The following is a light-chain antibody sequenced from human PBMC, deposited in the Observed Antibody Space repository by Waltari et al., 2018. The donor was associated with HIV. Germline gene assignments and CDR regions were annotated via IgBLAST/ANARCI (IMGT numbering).Light chain of an antibody. Sequence: QSALTQPRSVSGSPGQSVTISCTGTASDIGYFAYVSWYQQYPGKAPKVIIYEVFHRPSGVPDRFTASKSGITASLTISGLQDEDEADYYCCSYAGTYTYVFGSGTTVTVL. V-gene: IGLV2-11*01. J-gene: IGLJ1*01. CDR2: EVF. CDR1: ASDIGYFAY. CDR3: CSYAGTYTYV.